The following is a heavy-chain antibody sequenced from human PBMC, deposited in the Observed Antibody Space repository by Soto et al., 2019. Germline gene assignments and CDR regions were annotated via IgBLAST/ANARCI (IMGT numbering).Heavy chain of an antibody. V-gene: IGHV1-58*02. CDR1: GFTFTSSA. CDR2: IVVGSGNT. J-gene: IGHJ4*02. D-gene: IGHD1-26*01. CDR3: AADPGCELLRWSYFDY. Sequence: QMQLVQSGPEVKKPGTSVKVSCKASGFTFTSSAMQWVRQARGQSLEWIGWIVVGSGNTNYAQKFQERVTITRDISTRSSYMELSSLRSEDTAVYYCAADPGCELLRWSYFDYWGQGTLVTVSS.